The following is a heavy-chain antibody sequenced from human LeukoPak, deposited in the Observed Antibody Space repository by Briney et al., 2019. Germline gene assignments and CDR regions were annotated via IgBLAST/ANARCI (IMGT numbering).Heavy chain of an antibody. CDR3: ARSYYDSSGYYEGQNFDY. V-gene: IGHV4-4*02. CDR1: GGSISSSNW. CDR2: IYHSGST. D-gene: IGHD3-22*01. J-gene: IGHJ4*02. Sequence: SETLSLTCAVSGGSISSSNWWSWVRPPPGKGLEWIGEIYHSGSTNYNPSLKSRVTISVDKSKNQFSLKLSSVTAADTAVYYCARSYYDSSGYYEGQNFDYWGQGTLVTVSS.